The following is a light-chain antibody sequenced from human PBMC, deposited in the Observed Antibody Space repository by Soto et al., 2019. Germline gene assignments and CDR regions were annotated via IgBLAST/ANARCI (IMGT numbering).Light chain of an antibody. Sequence: EIVLTQSPGTLSLSPGERATLSCRASQSVSNNYLAWYQQKPGQAPRLLIYGASSRATGIPDRFSGSGSGTDFTLTISRLEPEDFAVYYCQQYGSSPPEKTFGQGTKVAIK. CDR1: QSVSNNY. CDR3: QQYGSSPPEKT. CDR2: GAS. J-gene: IGKJ1*01. V-gene: IGKV3-20*01.